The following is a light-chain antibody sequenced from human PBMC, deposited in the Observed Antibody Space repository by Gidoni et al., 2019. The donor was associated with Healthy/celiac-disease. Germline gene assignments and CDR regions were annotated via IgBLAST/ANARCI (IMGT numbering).Light chain of an antibody. V-gene: IGLV4-69*01. J-gene: IGLJ3*02. CDR3: QTWGTGIRV. CDR2: LNSDGSH. Sequence: QLVLTQSPSASASLGASVKLTCPLSSGHSSYAIAWHQQQPEKGPRYLMKLNSDGSHSKGDGIPDRFSGSSSGAERYLTISSLQSEDEADYYWQTWGTGIRVFGGGTKLTVL. CDR1: SGHSSYA.